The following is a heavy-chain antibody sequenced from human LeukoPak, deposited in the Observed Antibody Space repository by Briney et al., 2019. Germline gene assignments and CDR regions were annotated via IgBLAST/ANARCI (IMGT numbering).Heavy chain of an antibody. J-gene: IGHJ5*02. CDR2: TYYRSKWYN. CDR1: GDSVCSNSAA. CDR3: ARDYCSSTSCYVWFDP. Sequence: SQTLSLTCAISGDSVCSNSAAWNWIRQSPSRGLEWLGRTYYRSKWYNDYAVSVKSRITINPDTSKNQFSLQLNSVTPEDTAVYYCARDYCSSTSCYVWFDPWGQGTLVTVSS. V-gene: IGHV6-1*01. D-gene: IGHD2-2*01.